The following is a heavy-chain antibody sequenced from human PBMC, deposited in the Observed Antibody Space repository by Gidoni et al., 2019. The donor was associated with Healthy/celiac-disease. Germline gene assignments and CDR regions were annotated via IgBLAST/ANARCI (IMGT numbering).Heavy chain of an antibody. D-gene: IGHD2-21*02. CDR1: GFTFSSYS. V-gene: IGHV3-21*01. Sequence: EVQLVESGGGLVKPGGSLRLSCAASGFTFSSYSMNWVRQAPGKGLEWVSSISSSSSYIYYADSVKGRFTISRDNAKNSLYLQMNSLRAEDTAVYYCARVLDAYCGGDCVTHYGMDVWGQGTTVTVSS. J-gene: IGHJ6*02. CDR3: ARVLDAYCGGDCVTHYGMDV. CDR2: ISSSSSYI.